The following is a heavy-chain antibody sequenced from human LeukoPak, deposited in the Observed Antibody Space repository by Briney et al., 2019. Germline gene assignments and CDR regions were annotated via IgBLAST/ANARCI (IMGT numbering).Heavy chain of an antibody. D-gene: IGHD6-19*01. Sequence: GASAKVSCKASGYTFTGHYMHWVRQAPGQGLEWMGWVNPKSGGTNYAQKFQGRVTMTRDTSISAAYMELSRLRSDDTAVYYCARGTSGWHGLPDFWGQGTLVTVSS. J-gene: IGHJ4*02. CDR1: GYTFTGHY. CDR3: ARGTSGWHGLPDF. V-gene: IGHV1-2*02. CDR2: VNPKSGGT.